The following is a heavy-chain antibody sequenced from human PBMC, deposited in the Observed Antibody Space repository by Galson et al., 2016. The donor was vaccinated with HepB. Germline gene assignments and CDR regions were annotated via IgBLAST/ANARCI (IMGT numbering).Heavy chain of an antibody. J-gene: IGHJ3*02. CDR1: GYTLTELS. CDR2: FDPEDGEA. V-gene: IGHV1-24*01. Sequence: SVKVSCKVSGYTLTELSMHWVRQAPGKGLEWMGRFDPEDGEAIYAQKFQGRVTMTEDTSTDPAYMELSSLRSEDTAVYYCATDASVWFGELSGGVSFDIWGQGTMVTVSS. D-gene: IGHD3-10*01. CDR3: ATDASVWFGELSGGVSFDI.